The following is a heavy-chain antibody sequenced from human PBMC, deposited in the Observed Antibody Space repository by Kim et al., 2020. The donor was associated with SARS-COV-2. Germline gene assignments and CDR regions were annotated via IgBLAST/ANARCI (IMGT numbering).Heavy chain of an antibody. J-gene: IGHJ3*02. CDR3: ASYRYGYSSGWYSRLDAFDI. V-gene: IGHV4-59*01. D-gene: IGHD6-19*01. CDR1: GGSISSYY. CDR2: IYYSGST. Sequence: SETLSLTCTVSGGSISSYYWSWIRQPPGKGLEWIGYIYYSGSTNYNPSLKSRVTISVDTSKNQFSLKLSSVTAADTAVYYCASYRYGYSSGWYSRLDAFDIWGQGTMVTVSS.